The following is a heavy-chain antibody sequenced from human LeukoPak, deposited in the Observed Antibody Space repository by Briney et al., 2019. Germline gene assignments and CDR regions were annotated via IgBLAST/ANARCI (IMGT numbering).Heavy chain of an antibody. CDR1: GGSISSSSYY. V-gene: IGHV4-39*01. Sequence: SETLSLTCTVSGGSISSSSYYWGWIRQPPGKGLEWIGSIYYSGSTYYNPSLKSRVTISVDTSKNQFSLKLSSVTAADTAVYYCARQSKVAGTEDYWGQGTLVTVSS. CDR2: IYYSGST. J-gene: IGHJ4*02. D-gene: IGHD6-19*01. CDR3: ARQSKVAGTEDY.